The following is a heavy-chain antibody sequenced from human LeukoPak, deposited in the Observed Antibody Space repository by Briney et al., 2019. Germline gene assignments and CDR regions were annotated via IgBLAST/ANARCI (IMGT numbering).Heavy chain of an antibody. J-gene: IGHJ6*02. Sequence: SEALSLTCAVYGGSFSGCYWSWIRQPPGKGLEWIGEINHSGSTNYNPSLKSRVTISVDTSKNQFSLKLSSVTAADTAVYYCASNWDYGMDVWGQGTTVTVSS. D-gene: IGHD7-27*01. CDR2: INHSGST. V-gene: IGHV4-34*01. CDR1: GGSFSGCY. CDR3: ASNWDYGMDV.